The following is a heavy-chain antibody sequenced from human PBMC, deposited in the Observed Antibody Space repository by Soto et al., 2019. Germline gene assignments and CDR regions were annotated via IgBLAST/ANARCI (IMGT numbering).Heavy chain of an antibody. CDR3: AGAAASHYYCGMDV. J-gene: IGHJ6*02. CDR1: GGSISSSSYY. Sequence: QLQLQESGPGLVKPSETLSLTCTVSGGSISSSSYYWGWIRQPPGKGLEWIGSIYYSGSTYYNPSLKSRVTLPVDTSKHPLSLKLSAVPAADAAVYYCAGAAASHYYCGMDVWGQGTTVTVSS. V-gene: IGHV4-39*01. D-gene: IGHD6-13*01. CDR2: IYYSGST.